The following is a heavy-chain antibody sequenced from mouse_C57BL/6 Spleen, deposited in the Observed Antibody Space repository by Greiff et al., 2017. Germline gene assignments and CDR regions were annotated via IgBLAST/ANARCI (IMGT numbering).Heavy chain of an antibody. CDR2: INPSSGYT. Sequence: VQLQQSGAELARPGASVKMSCKASGYTFTSYTMHWVKQRPGQGLEWIGYINPSSGYTKYNQKFKDKATLTADKSSSTAYMQLSSLTSEDSAVYYCASYSNYPYYFDYWGQGTTLTVSS. CDR3: ASYSNYPYYFDY. V-gene: IGHV1-4*01. J-gene: IGHJ2*01. CDR1: GYTFTSYT. D-gene: IGHD2-5*01.